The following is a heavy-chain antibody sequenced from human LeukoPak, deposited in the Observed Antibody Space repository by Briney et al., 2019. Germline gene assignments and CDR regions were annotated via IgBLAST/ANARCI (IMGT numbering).Heavy chain of an antibody. CDR2: IYWDDDK. D-gene: IGHD6-13*01. Sequence: SGPTLVNPTQTLTLTCTFSGFSLSTSEVGVGWIRQPPGKALEWLAFIYWDDDKRYSPSLKSRLTIIKDTSKNQVVLTMTNMDPVDTATYYCAHTTYSSSWYGTAFFDYWGQGTLVTVSS. V-gene: IGHV2-5*02. CDR3: AHTTYSSSWYGTAFFDY. J-gene: IGHJ4*02. CDR1: GFSLSTSEVG.